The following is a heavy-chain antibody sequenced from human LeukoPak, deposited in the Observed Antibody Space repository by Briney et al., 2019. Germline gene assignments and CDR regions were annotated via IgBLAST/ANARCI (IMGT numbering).Heavy chain of an antibody. D-gene: IGHD2-8*01. CDR2: IYYSGST. CDR1: GGSISSGGYY. J-gene: IGHJ4*02. Sequence: PSETLSLTCTVSGGSISSGGYYWRWIRQHPGKVLEWIGYIYYSGSTYYNPSLKSRVTISVDTSKNQFSLRLGSVTAADTAVYYCVDGIEGCTNGVCYTAVDYWGRGTLVTVSS. V-gene: IGHV4-31*03. CDR3: VDGIEGCTNGVCYTAVDY.